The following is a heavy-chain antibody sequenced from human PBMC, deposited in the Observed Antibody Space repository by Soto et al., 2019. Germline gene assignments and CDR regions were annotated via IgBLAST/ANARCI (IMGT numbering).Heavy chain of an antibody. CDR1: GFTFSDYW. CDR3: ARDIQTRGPSWFDP. CDR2: IKRDGSTT. V-gene: IGHV3-74*01. Sequence: GGSLRLSCAASGFTFSDYWMHWVRQAPGKGLEWVSRIKRDGSTTNYADSVKGRFTISRDNAKNSLYLQMNSLRAEDTAVYYCARDIQTRGPSWFDPWGQGTLVTVSS. J-gene: IGHJ5*02.